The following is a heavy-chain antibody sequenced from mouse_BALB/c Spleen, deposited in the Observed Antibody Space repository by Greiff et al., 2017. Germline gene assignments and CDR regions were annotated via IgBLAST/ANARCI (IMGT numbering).Heavy chain of an antibody. D-gene: IGHD2-3*01. J-gene: IGHJ4*01. CDR2: IWSGGST. CDR3: ARNWGDGYDYAMDY. V-gene: IGHV2-4-1*01. CDR1: GFSLTSYG. Sequence: QVQLQQSGPGLVQPSQTLSITCTVSGFSLTSYGVHWVRQSPGKGLEWLGVIWSGGSTDYYAAFISRLSISKDNSKSQVFFKMNSLQADDTAIYYCARNWGDGYDYAMDYWGQGTSVTVSA.